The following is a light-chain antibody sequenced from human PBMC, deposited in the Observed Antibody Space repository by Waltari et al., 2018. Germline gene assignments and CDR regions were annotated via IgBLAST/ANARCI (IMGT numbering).Light chain of an antibody. V-gene: IGKV4-1*01. CDR3: QQYYDTPRT. CDR2: WAS. J-gene: IGKJ1*01. Sequence: DIVMTTSPDSLAVSLGERATLNCKSSQAVLNSSDNNTYLAWYQQKLGQPPKLLIYWASTRASGVPDLFSGSGSGTDFTLTISSLHAEDVAVYYCQQYYDTPRTFGQGTRVEIK. CDR1: QAVLNSSDNNTY.